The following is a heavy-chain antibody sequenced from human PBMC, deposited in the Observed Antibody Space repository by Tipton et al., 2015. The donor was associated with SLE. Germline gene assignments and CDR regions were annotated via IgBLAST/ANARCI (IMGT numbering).Heavy chain of an antibody. CDR3: ARAITMMGTGFYYNYYYMDV. Sequence: TLSLTCAVYGGSFSGYYWSWIRQPPGKGLEWIGYIYYRGTTNYNPSLKSRVTISVDTSKNQFSLKLGSVTAADTAVYYCARAITMMGTGFYYNYYYMDVWGKGTTVTVSS. D-gene: IGHD3-22*01. J-gene: IGHJ6*03. CDR1: GGSFSGYY. V-gene: IGHV4-59*01. CDR2: IYYRGTT.